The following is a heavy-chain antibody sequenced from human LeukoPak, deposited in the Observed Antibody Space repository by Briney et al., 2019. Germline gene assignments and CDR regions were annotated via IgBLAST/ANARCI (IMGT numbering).Heavy chain of an antibody. D-gene: IGHD3-3*01. J-gene: IGHJ3*02. CDR2: ISYTGTT. CDR1: GGSISSYY. V-gene: IGHV4-59*12. CDR3: ARDLGYDFWSGYPKNDAFDI. Sequence: PSETLSLTCTVSGGSISSYYWSWIRQPPGKGLEWIGYISYTGTTNYNPSLKSRVTISVDTSKNQFSLKLSSVTAADTAVYYCARDLGYDFWSGYPKNDAFDIWGQGTMVTVSS.